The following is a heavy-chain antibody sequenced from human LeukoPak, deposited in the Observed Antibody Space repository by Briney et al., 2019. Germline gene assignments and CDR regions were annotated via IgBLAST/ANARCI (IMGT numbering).Heavy chain of an antibody. CDR1: GVSFSGYY. CDR3: ARGEFTYYYDSSGPAGY. D-gene: IGHD3-22*01. J-gene: IGHJ4*02. Sequence: SETLSLTCAVYGVSFSGYYWSWIRQPPGKGLEWIGEINHSGSTNYNPSLKSRVTISVDTSKNQFSLKLSSVTAADTAVYYCARGEFTYYYDSSGPAGYWGQGTLVTVSS. V-gene: IGHV4-34*01. CDR2: INHSGST.